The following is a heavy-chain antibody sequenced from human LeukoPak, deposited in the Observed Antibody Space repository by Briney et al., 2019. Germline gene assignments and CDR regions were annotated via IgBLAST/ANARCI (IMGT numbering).Heavy chain of an antibody. V-gene: IGHV4-34*01. J-gene: IGHJ4*02. CDR3: ARAPYYDFWSGYYYFDY. Sequence: PSETLSLTCAVYGGSLSGYYWSWIRQPPGKGLEWIGEINHSGSTNYNPSLKSRVTISVDTSKNQFSLKLSSVTAADTAVYYCARAPYYDFWSGYYYFDYWGQGTLVTVSS. CDR1: GGSLSGYY. D-gene: IGHD3-3*01. CDR2: INHSGST.